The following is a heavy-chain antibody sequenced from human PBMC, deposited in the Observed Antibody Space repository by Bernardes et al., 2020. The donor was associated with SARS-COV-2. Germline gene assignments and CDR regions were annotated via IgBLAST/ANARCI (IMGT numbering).Heavy chain of an antibody. Sequence: SETLSLTCGVSGASFKDDYWSWIRQAPGKGLEWIGEINQRGSTKYNPSLESRVTISLDTSKIQFSLNLTSVTAADTGVYYCARVSVAGSWRGYFYYYGLDVWGQGTRVTVSS. J-gene: IGHJ6*02. V-gene: IGHV4-34*01. CDR3: ARVSVAGSWRGYFYYYGLDV. D-gene: IGHD3-3*01. CDR1: GASFKDDY. CDR2: INQRGST.